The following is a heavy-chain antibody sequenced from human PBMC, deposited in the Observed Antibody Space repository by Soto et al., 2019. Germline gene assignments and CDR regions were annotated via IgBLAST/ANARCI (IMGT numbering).Heavy chain of an antibody. Sequence: SGTLSLSCTVSGGSISSGAYYWSWIRQHPGKGLEWIGYIYYSGSTYYNPSLKSRVTISVDTSKNQFSLKLSSVTAADTAVYYCARDVLRSNYYCMDVWGQGTTVTVFS. D-gene: IGHD3-3*01. J-gene: IGHJ6*02. CDR3: ARDVLRSNYYCMDV. V-gene: IGHV4-31*03. CDR1: GGSISSGAYY. CDR2: IYYSGST.